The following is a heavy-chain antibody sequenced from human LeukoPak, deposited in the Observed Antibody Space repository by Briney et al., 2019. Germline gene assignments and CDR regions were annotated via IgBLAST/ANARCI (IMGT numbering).Heavy chain of an antibody. CDR2: INPRDRTT. V-gene: IGHV1-46*01. CDR1: GGTFSSYA. Sequence: ASVKVSCKASGGTFSSYAISWVRQAPGQGLEWMGIINPRDRTTAYPQKFQGRVTMTIDTSTNTVYMELSSLTSEDTAVYYCARGYQSFFPWGQGTLVIVSS. CDR3: ARGYQSFFP. D-gene: IGHD2-2*01. J-gene: IGHJ5*02.